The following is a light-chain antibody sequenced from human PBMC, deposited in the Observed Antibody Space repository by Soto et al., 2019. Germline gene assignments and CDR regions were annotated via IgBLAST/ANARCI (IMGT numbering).Light chain of an antibody. CDR3: QQGGSSPLN. CDR2: GAS. CDR1: QSVSSSY. Sequence: QSSANLSKNPGERATLSCRASQSVSSSYLAWYQQKPGQAPRLLIYGASSRATGIPDRFSGSGSGTDFTLTISSLEPGDFAVNSCQQGGSSPLNFGGGTRVDIK. V-gene: IGKV3-20*01. J-gene: IGKJ4*01.